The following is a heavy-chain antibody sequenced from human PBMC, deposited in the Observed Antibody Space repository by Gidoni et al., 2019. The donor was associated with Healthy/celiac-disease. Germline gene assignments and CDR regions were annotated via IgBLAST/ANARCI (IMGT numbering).Heavy chain of an antibody. CDR2: IYYSGST. CDR1: GGSISSYY. Sequence: GPGLVKPSETLSLTCTVSGGSISSYYWSWIRQPPGKGLEWIGYIYYSGSTNYNPSLKSRVTISVDTSKNQFSLKLSSVTAADTAVYYCARGTRGYSYGADYWGQGTLVTVSS. CDR3: ARGTRGYSYGADY. D-gene: IGHD5-18*01. V-gene: IGHV4-59*01. J-gene: IGHJ4*02.